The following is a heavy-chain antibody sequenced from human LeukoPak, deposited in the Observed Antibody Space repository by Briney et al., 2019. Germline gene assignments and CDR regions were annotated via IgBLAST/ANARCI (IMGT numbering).Heavy chain of an antibody. CDR2: IYYSGST. J-gene: IGHJ6*03. CDR1: GGSISSSSYY. Sequence: PSQTLSLTCTVSGGSISSSSYYWGWIRQPPGKGLEWIGSIYYSGSTYYNPSLKSRVTISVDTSKNQFSLKLSSVTAADTAVYYCASLEGPGYYYMDVWGKGTTVTVSS. V-gene: IGHV4-39*01. D-gene: IGHD3-10*01. CDR3: ASLEGPGYYYMDV.